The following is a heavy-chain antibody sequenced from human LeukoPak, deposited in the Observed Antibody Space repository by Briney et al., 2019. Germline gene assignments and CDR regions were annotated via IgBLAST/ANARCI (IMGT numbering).Heavy chain of an antibody. CDR1: GGPISGYY. V-gene: IGHV4-34*01. CDR2: IYHSGST. Sequence: ASETLSLTCTVSGGPISGYYWNWIRQPPGKGLEWIGEIYHSGSTKYSPSLKSRVTISVDKSKNQFSLRLSSVTAADTAVYYCARGPLIDYWGQGTLVTVSS. J-gene: IGHJ4*02. CDR3: ARGPLIDY.